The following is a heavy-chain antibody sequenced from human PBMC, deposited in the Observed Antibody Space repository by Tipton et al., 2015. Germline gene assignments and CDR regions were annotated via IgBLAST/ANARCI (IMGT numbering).Heavy chain of an antibody. CDR3: VRHGVGIVVAATDY. D-gene: IGHD6-19*01. CDR2: MDNSGDT. Sequence: TLSLTCIVSGDSISTSPYYWGWIRQSPGKGLEWIGSMDNSGDTFYRPSLKSRVNLSLDTSKNQVSLELISVAAADTATYYCVRHGVGIVVAATDYWGRGTLVTVSS. J-gene: IGHJ4*02. CDR1: GDSISTSPYY. V-gene: IGHV4-39*01.